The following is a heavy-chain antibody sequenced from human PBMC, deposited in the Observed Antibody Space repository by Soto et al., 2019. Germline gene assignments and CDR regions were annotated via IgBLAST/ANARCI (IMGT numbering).Heavy chain of an antibody. CDR1: GGSISSSSYY. D-gene: IGHD1-7*01. Sequence: QLQLQESGPGLVKPSETLSLTCTVSGGSISSSSYYWGWIRQPPGKGLEWIGSIYYSGSTYYNPSLKSRVTISVDTSKNQFSLKLSSVTAADTAVYYCARLRERNWNYVGLFDYWGQGTLVTVSS. V-gene: IGHV4-39*01. J-gene: IGHJ4*02. CDR3: ARLRERNWNYVGLFDY. CDR2: IYYSGST.